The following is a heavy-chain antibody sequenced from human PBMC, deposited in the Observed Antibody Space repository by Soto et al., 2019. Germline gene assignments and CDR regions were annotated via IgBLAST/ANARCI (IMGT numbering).Heavy chain of an antibody. J-gene: IGHJ4*02. V-gene: IGHV4-59*01. D-gene: IGHD3-22*01. Sequence: KPSETLSLTCTVSGDSISTFYWGWMRQSPGKELEWIGYVYYTGSTNYNPSLESRVTISVDRSKNQFSLKLTSANAADTAVYYCARGRTVRNYADDSSDYFYFFDYWGQGTQVTVSS. CDR1: GDSISTFY. CDR2: VYYTGST. CDR3: ARGRTVRNYADDSSDYFYFFDY.